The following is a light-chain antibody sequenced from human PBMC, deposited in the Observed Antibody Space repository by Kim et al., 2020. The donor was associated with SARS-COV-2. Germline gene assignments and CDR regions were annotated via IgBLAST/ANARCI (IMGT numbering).Light chain of an antibody. Sequence: ALGREVRITCQGDSLRNYYASWYQQKPRQAPVVVIYGRNDRPSGIPDRFSGSNSGNTASLTITGAQAEDEANYYCNSRDSSGNHLVFGGGTQLTVL. CDR1: SLRNYY. CDR2: GRN. J-gene: IGLJ3*02. V-gene: IGLV3-19*01. CDR3: NSRDSSGNHLV.